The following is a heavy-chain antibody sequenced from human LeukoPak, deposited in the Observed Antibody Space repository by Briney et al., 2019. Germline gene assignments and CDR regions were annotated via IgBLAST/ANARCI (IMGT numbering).Heavy chain of an antibody. CDR2: VSGTGGRT. CDR1: GFTFSTYA. CDR3: VKASSSSPQYNWFDA. D-gene: IGHD6-6*01. J-gene: IGHJ5*02. V-gene: IGHV3-23*01. Sequence: GGSLRLSCAASGFTFSTYAMSWVRQAPGKGLEWVSVVSGTGGRTYYADSVKGRFTISRDNSKNTLYLQMNSLRAEDTALYYCVKASSSSPQYNWFDAWGQGTLVTVSS.